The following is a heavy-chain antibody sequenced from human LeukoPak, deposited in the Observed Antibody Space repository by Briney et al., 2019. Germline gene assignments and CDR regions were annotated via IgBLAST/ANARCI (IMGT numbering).Heavy chain of an antibody. CDR1: GFTFSSYS. J-gene: IGHJ4*02. CDR2: ISSSSSYI. V-gene: IGHV3-21*04. Sequence: GGSLRLSCAASGFTFSSYSMNWVRQAPGKGLEWVSSISSSSSYIYYADSVKGRFTISRDNAKNSLYLQMNSLRAEDTAVYFCAKGSAAGRPYYFDYWGQGTLVTVSS. D-gene: IGHD6-25*01. CDR3: AKGSAAGRPYYFDY.